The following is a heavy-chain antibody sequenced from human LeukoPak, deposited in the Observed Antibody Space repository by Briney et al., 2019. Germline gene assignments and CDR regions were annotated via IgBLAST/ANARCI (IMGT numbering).Heavy chain of an antibody. CDR1: GGSISSYY. J-gene: IGHJ6*02. Sequence: SETLSLTCTVSGGSISSYYWSWIRPPPGKGLEWIGYSYDSGSTNYNPSLKSRVTISVDTSKNQFSLKLSSVTAADTAVYYCTRPPYYDFWSGYPPGAFGMDVWGQGTTVTVSS. CDR2: SYDSGST. V-gene: IGHV4-59*08. CDR3: TRPPYYDFWSGYPPGAFGMDV. D-gene: IGHD3-3*01.